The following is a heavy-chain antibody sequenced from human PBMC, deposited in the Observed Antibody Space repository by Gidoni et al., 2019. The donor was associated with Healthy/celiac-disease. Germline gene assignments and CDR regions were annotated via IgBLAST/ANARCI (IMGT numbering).Heavy chain of an antibody. V-gene: IGHV3-53*02. CDR1: GFTVRSNY. Sequence: EVQLVETGGGLIQPGGSLRLSCAASGFTVRSNYMSWVRQAPGKGLEWVSVIYSGGSTYYADSVKGRFTISRDNSKNTLYLQMNSLRAEDTAVYYCARPLALGYCSGGSCSRDYWGQGTLVTVSS. CDR2: IYSGGST. J-gene: IGHJ4*02. D-gene: IGHD2-15*01. CDR3: ARPLALGYCSGGSCSRDY.